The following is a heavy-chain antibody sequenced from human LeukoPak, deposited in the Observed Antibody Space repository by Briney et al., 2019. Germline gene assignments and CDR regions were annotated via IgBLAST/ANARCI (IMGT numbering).Heavy chain of an antibody. CDR3: ASLVYCGADCYTDY. CDR1: GFIFSNYW. Sequence: GGSLRLSCEASGFIFSNYWMAWVRQAPGKGLEWVANIKEDGSDKNYVESMKGRFTISRDNAKNSLYLQMSSLRAEDTAVYYCASLVYCGADCYTDYWGQGTLVTVSS. J-gene: IGHJ4*02. CDR2: IKEDGSDK. V-gene: IGHV3-7*01. D-gene: IGHD2-21*02.